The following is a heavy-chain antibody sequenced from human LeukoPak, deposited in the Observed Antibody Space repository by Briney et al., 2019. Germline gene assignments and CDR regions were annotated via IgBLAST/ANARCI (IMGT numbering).Heavy chain of an antibody. D-gene: IGHD4-17*01. J-gene: IGHJ4*02. CDR3: ARDQSGDYGLYYFDY. CDR1: RFTFSSYW. V-gene: IGHV3-7*01. CDR2: IKQDGSEK. Sequence: GGSLRHSCAASRFTFSSYWMSWVRQAPGKGLEWVANIKQDGSEKYFVDSVTGRFTISRDNAKNSLYLRMNSLRAEDTAVYYCARDQSGDYGLYYFDYWGQGTLVTVSS.